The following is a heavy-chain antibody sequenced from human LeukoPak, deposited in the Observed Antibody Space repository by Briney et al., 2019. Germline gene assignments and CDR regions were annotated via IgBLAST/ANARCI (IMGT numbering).Heavy chain of an antibody. V-gene: IGHV3-21*04. CDR2: ISSSSSYI. Sequence: PGGSLRLSCAASGFTFSSYSMNWVRQAPGRGLEWVSSISSSSSYIYYADSVKGRFTISRDNAKNSLYLQMNSLRAEDTALYYCTRTPGYGSGSYAGWFDPWGPGTLVTVSS. CDR1: GFTFSSYS. CDR3: TRTPGYGSGSYAGWFDP. J-gene: IGHJ5*02. D-gene: IGHD3-10*01.